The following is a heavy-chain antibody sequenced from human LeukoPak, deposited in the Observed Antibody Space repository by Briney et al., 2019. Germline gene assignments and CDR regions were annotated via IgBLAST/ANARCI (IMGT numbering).Heavy chain of an antibody. CDR3: ARENTGYSYGYNY. CDR1: GGTFSSYA. D-gene: IGHD5-18*01. V-gene: IGHV1-69*13. J-gene: IGHJ4*02. Sequence: SVKVSCKASGGTFSSYAISWVRQAPGQGLEWMGGIIPIFGTANYAQKFQGRVTITADESTSTAYMELRSLRSDDTAVYYCARENTGYSYGYNYWGQGTLVTVSS. CDR2: IIPIFGTA.